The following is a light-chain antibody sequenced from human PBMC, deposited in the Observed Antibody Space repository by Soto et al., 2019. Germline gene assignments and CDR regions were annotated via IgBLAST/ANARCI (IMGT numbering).Light chain of an antibody. CDR3: QQSSNWPPT. CDR1: QSVSIY. CDR2: DAS. J-gene: IGKJ3*01. Sequence: EIVLTQSPATLSLSPGXRATLSCRASQSVSIYFAWYQQKPGQAPRLLIYDASNRATGIPARFSGSGSGTDFTLTISSLEPEDFAVYYCQQSSNWPPTFGPGTKVDIK. V-gene: IGKV3-11*01.